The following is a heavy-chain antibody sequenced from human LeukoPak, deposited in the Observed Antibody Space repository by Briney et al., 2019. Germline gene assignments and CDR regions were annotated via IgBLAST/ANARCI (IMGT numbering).Heavy chain of an antibody. D-gene: IGHD2/OR15-2a*01. CDR3: ARAIHFSSDY. CDR2: IYNSGST. CDR1: GGSIINDY. Sequence: PSETLSLTCTVSGGSIINDYWGWIRQPPEKALEWIGEIYNSGSTKYNPSLKSRVTISINTSKNQFSLNLSSVTAADTAVYYCARAIHFSSDYWGQGTLVTVSS. J-gene: IGHJ4*02. V-gene: IGHV4-59*01.